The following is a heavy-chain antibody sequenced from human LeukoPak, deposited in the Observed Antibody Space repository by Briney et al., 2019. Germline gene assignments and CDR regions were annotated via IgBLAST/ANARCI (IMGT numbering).Heavy chain of an antibody. Sequence: GGSLRLSCAASGFTFSSYSMNWVRQAPGKGLEWVSYISSSSSTIYYADSVKGRFTISRDNAKNSLYLQMNSLRAEDTAVYYCARQVTSSGWQNWFDPWGQGTLVIVSS. V-gene: IGHV3-48*04. CDR3: ARQVTSSGWQNWFDP. D-gene: IGHD6-19*01. CDR1: GFTFSSYS. CDR2: ISSSSSTI. J-gene: IGHJ5*02.